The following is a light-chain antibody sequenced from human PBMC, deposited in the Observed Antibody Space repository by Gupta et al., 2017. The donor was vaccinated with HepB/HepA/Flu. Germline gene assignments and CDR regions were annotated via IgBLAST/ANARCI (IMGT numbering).Light chain of an antibody. CDR1: SGHSSYA. J-gene: IGLJ1*01. V-gene: IGLV4-69*01. CDR2: VKSDGSH. Sequence: QLVLTQSPSASASLGSSVKLTCTLSSGHSSYAVAWHQRQPEKAPRHLMKVKSDGSHVRGGEIPDRFAGSSSGAERYLTISNLQSEDEGDYYCQTWGSDIHVFGPGTKVTVL. CDR3: QTWGSDIHV.